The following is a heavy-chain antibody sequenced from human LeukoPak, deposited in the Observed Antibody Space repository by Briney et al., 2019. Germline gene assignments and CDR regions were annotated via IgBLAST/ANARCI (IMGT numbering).Heavy chain of an antibody. J-gene: IGHJ6*03. CDR3: ARAPGYCSTTSCEYYYYMDV. CDR1: GGSLSSYY. D-gene: IGHD2-2*01. Sequence: PSETLSLTCTVSGGSLSSYYWSWIRKPAGKGLEWIGRVYTSGSTNYNPSLKSRVTMSIDTSKNQFSLEVSSVTAADTAVYYCARAPGYCSTTSCEYYYYMDVWGKGTTVTVSS. CDR2: VYTSGST. V-gene: IGHV4-4*07.